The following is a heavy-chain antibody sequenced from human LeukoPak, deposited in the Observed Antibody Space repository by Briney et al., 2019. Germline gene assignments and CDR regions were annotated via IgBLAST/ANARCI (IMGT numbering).Heavy chain of an antibody. J-gene: IGHJ3*02. CDR2: INHSGST. CDR3: ARGHALFDI. V-gene: IGHV4-34*01. CDR1: GGSFSGYY. Sequence: TSETLSLTCAVYGGSFSGYYWSWIRQPPGKGLEWIGEINHSGSTNYNPSLKSRVTISVDTSKNQFSLKLSSVTAADTAVYYCARGHALFDIWGQGTMVTVSS.